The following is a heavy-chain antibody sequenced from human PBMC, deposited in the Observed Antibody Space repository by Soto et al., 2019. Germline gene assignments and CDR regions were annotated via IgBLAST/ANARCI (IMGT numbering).Heavy chain of an antibody. CDR3: ARVGGGLASLGYYGMDV. CDR2: INPNSGGT. J-gene: IGHJ6*02. D-gene: IGHD3-10*01. V-gene: IGHV1-2*04. CDR1: GYTFIGYY. Sequence: QVQLVQSGAEVKKTGASVKVSCKASGYTFIGYYIHWVRQAPGQGLEWMVGINPNSGGTNYAQRFQGWGTMTRDRSMSTAYLELSRLKSDYTSVYYCARVGGGLASLGYYGMDVWGQGTTVTVSS.